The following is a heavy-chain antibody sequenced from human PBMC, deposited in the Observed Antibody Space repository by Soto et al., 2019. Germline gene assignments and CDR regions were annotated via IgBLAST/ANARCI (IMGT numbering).Heavy chain of an antibody. V-gene: IGHV3-33*01. Sequence: QVQLVESGGGVVQPGRSRRLSCAASGFSFSSYNMHWVRQAPGKGLEWVTFIWRDGNSQSHADSVKGRFTVSRDNSKNTLYLQMDSLRGEDTAVYYCATDSWGPEVWGQGTTVTVSS. J-gene: IGHJ6*02. CDR2: IWRDGNSQ. D-gene: IGHD7-27*01. CDR1: GFSFSSYN. CDR3: ATDSWGPEV.